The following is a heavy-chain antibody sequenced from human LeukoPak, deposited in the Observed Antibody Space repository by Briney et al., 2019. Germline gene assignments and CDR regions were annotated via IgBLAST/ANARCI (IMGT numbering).Heavy chain of an antibody. CDR3: ARAKGYSSGWYNWFDP. J-gene: IGHJ5*02. CDR2: IYYSGST. CDR1: GGSISSYY. D-gene: IGHD6-19*01. Sequence: ASETLSLTCTVSGGSISSYYWSWIRQPPGKGLEWIGYIYYSGSTNYNPSPKSRVTISVDTSKNQFSLKLSSVTAADTAVYYCARAKGYSSGWYNWFDPWGQGTLVTVSS. V-gene: IGHV4-59*01.